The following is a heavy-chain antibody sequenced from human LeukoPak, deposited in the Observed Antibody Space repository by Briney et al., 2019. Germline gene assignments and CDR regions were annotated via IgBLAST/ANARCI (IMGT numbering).Heavy chain of an antibody. V-gene: IGHV4-59*01. Sequence: SETLSLTCTVSGGSISSYYWSWTRQPPGKGLEWIGYIYYSGSTNYNPSLKSRVTISVDTSKNQFSLKRSSVTAADTAVYYCARAAVVTPSPDYYYGMDVWGQGTTVTVSS. D-gene: IGHD4-23*01. CDR2: IYYSGST. CDR1: GGSISSYY. J-gene: IGHJ6*02. CDR3: ARAAVVTPSPDYYYGMDV.